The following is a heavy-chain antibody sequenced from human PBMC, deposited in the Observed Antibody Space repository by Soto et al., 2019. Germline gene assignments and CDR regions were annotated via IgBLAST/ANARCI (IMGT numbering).Heavy chain of an antibody. CDR3: AKNWNWGSLAH. CDR1: GGSISSYY. V-gene: IGHV4-59*08. D-gene: IGHD7-27*01. J-gene: IGHJ4*02. CDR2: IYYSGST. Sequence: PSETLSLTCTVSGGSISSYYWSWIRQPPGKGLEWIGYIYYSGSTNYNPSLKSRVTISVDTPKNQFSLKLSSVTAADTAVYYCAKNWNWGSLAHRGQGTLVTVSS.